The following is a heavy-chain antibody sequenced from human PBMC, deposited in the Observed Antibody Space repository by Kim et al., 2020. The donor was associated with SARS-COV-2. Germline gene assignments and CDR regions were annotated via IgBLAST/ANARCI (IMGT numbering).Heavy chain of an antibody. CDR3: AKENWANGGSSSWSWFDP. CDR2: ISYDGSNK. Sequence: GGSLRLSCAASGFTFSSYGMHWVRQAPGKGLEWVAVISYDGSNKYYADSVKGRFTISRDNSKNTLYLQMNSLRAEDAAVYYGAKENWANGGSSSWSWFDP. D-gene: IGHD6-13*01. CDR1: GFTFSSYG. J-gene: IGHJ5*02. V-gene: IGHV3-30*18.